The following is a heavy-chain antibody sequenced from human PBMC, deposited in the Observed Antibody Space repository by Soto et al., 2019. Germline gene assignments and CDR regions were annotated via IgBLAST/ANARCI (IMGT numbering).Heavy chain of an antibody. V-gene: IGHV3-21*01. D-gene: IGHD3-3*01. CDR1: GFTFSSYS. CDR2: ISSSSSYI. CDR3: ARDGHDYDFWSGYHYYGMDV. Sequence: VGSLRLSCAASGFTFSSYSMNWVRQAPGKGLEWVSSISSSSSYIYYADSVKGRFTISRDNAKNSLYLQMNSLRAEDTAVYYCARDGHDYDFWSGYHYYGMDVWGQGTTVSVSS. J-gene: IGHJ6*02.